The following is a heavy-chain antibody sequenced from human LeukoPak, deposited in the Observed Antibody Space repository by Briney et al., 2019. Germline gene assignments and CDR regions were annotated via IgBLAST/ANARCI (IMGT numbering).Heavy chain of an antibody. J-gene: IGHJ4*02. CDR3: ARSEGSGGVVPSNPLTY. V-gene: IGHV1-69*05. CDR1: GGTFSSYA. Sequence: SVKVSCKASGGTFSSYAISWVRQAPGQGLEWMGGIIPIFGTANYAQKFQGRVTITTDESTSTAYVELSSLRSEDTAVYYCARSEGSGGVVPSNPLTYWGQGTLVTVSS. CDR2: IIPIFGTA. D-gene: IGHD2-2*01.